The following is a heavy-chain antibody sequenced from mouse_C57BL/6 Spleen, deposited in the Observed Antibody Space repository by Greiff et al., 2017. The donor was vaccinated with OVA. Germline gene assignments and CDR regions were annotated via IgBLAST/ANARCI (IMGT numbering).Heavy chain of an antibody. CDR1: GYTFTSYW. Sequence: QVQLQQPGAELVKPGASVKMSCKASGYTFTSYWITWVKQRPGQGLEWVGDIYPGSGSTNYNEKFKSKATLTVDTSSSTAYMQLSSLTSEDSAFYYCARMRDLYAIDYWGQGTSVTVSS. J-gene: IGHJ4*01. CDR3: ARMRDLYAIDY. V-gene: IGHV1-55*01. CDR2: IYPGSGST.